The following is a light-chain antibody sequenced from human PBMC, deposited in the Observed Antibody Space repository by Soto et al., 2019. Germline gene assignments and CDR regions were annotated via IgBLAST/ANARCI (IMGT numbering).Light chain of an antibody. CDR1: QSVSSN. CDR2: GAS. J-gene: IGKJ1*01. Sequence: ERVRPQSKAPLSVSPGERATLSCRASQSVSSNLAWYQQKPGQAPRLLIYGASNRATGIPDRFSGSGSGTDFTLTISRLEPEDFAVYYCQQYGSSGTFGQGTRWIS. CDR3: QQYGSSGT. V-gene: IGKV3-20*01.